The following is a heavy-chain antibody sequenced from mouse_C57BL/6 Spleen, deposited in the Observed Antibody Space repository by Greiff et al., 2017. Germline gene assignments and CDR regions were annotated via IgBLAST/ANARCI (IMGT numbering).Heavy chain of an antibody. J-gene: IGHJ2*01. V-gene: IGHV5-6*02. CDR3: ARDYGSKGHYFDY. D-gene: IGHD1-1*01. CDR1: GFTFSSYG. CDR2: ISSGGSYT. Sequence: DVMLVESGGDLVKPGGSLKLSCAASGFTFSSYGMSWVRQTPDKRLEWVATISSGGSYTYYPDSVKGRFTISRDNAKNTLYLQMSSLKSEDTAMYYCARDYGSKGHYFDYWGQGTTLTVSS.